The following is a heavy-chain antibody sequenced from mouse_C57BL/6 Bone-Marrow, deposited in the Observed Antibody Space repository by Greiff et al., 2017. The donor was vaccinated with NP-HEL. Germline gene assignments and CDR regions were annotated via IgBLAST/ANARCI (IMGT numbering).Heavy chain of an antibody. CDR3: ARSTVGVGG. CDR1: GYTFTSYW. V-gene: IGHV1-55*01. J-gene: IGHJ2*01. D-gene: IGHD1-1*01. Sequence: QVQPQQSGAELVKPWASVKMSCKASGYTFTSYWITWVKQRPGQGLEWIGDIYPCSGSTNYNEKFKSKATLTVDTSSSTAYMQPSSLTSDDSTVYYCARSTVGVGGWGKSTTLTVSS. CDR2: IYPCSGST.